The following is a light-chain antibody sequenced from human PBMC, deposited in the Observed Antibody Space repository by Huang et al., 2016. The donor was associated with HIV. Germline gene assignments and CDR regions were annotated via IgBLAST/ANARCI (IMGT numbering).Light chain of an antibody. J-gene: IGKJ4*01. CDR3: HQYNNWLLS. V-gene: IGKV3-15*01. CDR1: RSVNTN. Sequence: EIVMTQSPATLSVSPGERVTLSCRANRSVNTNLAGYQQRPGQAPRLLIYGASTRAPGIPARFSGSGSGTDFSRTISSLQSEDFALYYCHQYNNWLLSFGGGTRVDI. CDR2: GAS.